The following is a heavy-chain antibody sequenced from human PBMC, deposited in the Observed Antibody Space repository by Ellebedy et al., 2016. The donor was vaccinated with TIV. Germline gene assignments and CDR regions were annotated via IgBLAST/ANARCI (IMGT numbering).Heavy chain of an antibody. CDR3: RGSTTYNFDY. D-gene: IGHD1-1*01. CDR2: IPNDGSNE. V-gene: IGHV3-30-3*01. CDR1: GFTFSNYD. Sequence: GESLKISCAASGFTFSNYDMHWVRQAPGKGLEWVGFIPNDGSNEHYTDSVKGRFIISSDKSKNTLYLQLNSLRPEDTAVYYCRGSTTYNFDYWGQGTLITVSS. J-gene: IGHJ4*02.